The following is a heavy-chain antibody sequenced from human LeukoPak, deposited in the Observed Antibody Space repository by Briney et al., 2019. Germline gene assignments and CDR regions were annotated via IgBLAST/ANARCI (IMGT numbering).Heavy chain of an antibody. V-gene: IGHV6-1*01. CDR1: GDSVSSNNAA. J-gene: IGHJ4*02. D-gene: IGHD2-21*02. CDR2: TYYKSKWYN. Sequence: SQTLSLTCAISGDSVSSNNAAWNWIRQSPSRGLEWLGRTYYKSKWYNDYALSVKSRITINPDTPKNQFSLQLNSVTPEDTAVYYCARWTTCGGDCHILDYWGQGILVTVSS. CDR3: ARWTTCGGDCHILDY.